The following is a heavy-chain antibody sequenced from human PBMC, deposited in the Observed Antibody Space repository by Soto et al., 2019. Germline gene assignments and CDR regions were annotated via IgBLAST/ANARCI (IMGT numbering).Heavy chain of an antibody. CDR1: GGSISSYY. Sequence: PSETLSLTYTVSGGSISSYYWSWIRQPPGKGLEWIGYIYYTGSTNYNPSLKSRVTISVDTSKNQFSLKLSSVTAADTAVYYCARAWGEAFDFWGQGTLVTVSS. J-gene: IGHJ4*02. CDR3: ARAWGEAFDF. CDR2: IYYTGST. D-gene: IGHD3-16*01. V-gene: IGHV4-59*01.